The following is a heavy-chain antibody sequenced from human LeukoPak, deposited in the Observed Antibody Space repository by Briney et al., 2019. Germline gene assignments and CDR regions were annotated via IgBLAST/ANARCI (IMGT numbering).Heavy chain of an antibody. D-gene: IGHD6-13*01. CDR1: GGSISSYY. J-gene: IGHJ5*02. CDR2: IYYSGST. Sequence: SETLSLTCTVSGGSISSYYWSWIRQPPGKGLEWIGYIYYSGSTNYNPSLKSRVTISVDTSKNQFSLKLSSVTAADTAVYYCARRAAAGLNWFDPWGQGTLVTASS. CDR3: ARRAAAGLNWFDP. V-gene: IGHV4-59*08.